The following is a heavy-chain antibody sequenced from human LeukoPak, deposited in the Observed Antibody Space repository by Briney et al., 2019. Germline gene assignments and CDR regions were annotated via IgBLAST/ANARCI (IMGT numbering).Heavy chain of an antibody. J-gene: IGHJ4*02. D-gene: IGHD2-21*02. CDR2: INPNSGGT. CDR3: ARVSVTSRQGDY. V-gene: IGHV1-2*02. CDR1: GYTFTAYY. Sequence: ASVKVSCKASGYTFTAYYMHWVRQAPGQGLEWMGWINPNSGGTNYAQKFQGRVTMTRDTSISTAYMELSRLRSDDTAVYYCARVSVTSRQGDYWGQGTLVTVSS.